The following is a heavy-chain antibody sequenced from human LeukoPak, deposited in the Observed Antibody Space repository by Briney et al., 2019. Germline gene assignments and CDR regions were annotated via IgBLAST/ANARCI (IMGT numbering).Heavy chain of an antibody. V-gene: IGHV3-7*03. CDR3: AKGYGWEASYYYYYMDV. Sequence: GGSLRLSCAASGFTFSSYWMSWVRQAPGKGLERVANIKQDGSEKYYVDSVKGRFTISRDNAKNSLYLQMNSLRAEDTALYYCAKGYGWEASYYYYYMDVWGKGTTVTISS. D-gene: IGHD1-26*01. CDR1: GFTFSSYW. CDR2: IKQDGSEK. J-gene: IGHJ6*03.